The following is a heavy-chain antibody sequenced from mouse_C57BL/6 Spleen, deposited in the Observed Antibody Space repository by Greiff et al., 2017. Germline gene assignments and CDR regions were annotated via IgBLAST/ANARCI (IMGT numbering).Heavy chain of an antibody. Sequence: QVQLQQSGAELVKPGASVKISCKASGYAFSSYWVSWVKQRPGKGLEWIGQIYPGDGATNYNVKFKGKATRTADKSSSTAYMQLSSLTSEDSAVYFCAEGTTVAPDYFCCWGQRATLSVSS. D-gene: IGHD1-1*01. CDR2: IYPGDGAT. V-gene: IGHV1-80*01. CDR1: GYAFSSYW. CDR3: AEGTTVAPDYFCC. J-gene: IGHJ2*01.